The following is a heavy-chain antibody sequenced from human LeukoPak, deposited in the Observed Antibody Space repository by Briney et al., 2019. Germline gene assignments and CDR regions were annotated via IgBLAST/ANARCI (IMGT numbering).Heavy chain of an antibody. CDR3: ARGFSSGWLDY. D-gene: IGHD6-19*01. V-gene: IGHV6-1*01. Sequence: SQTLSLTCAISGDSVSSKNAAWNWIRPSPSRGLAWLGRAYYRSKWYNDNAESVKGRISINPDTSKNQFSLQLNSVTPEDTAVYYCARGFSSGWLDYWGRGTLVTVSS. CDR2: AYYRSKWYN. CDR1: GDSVSSKNAA. J-gene: IGHJ4*02.